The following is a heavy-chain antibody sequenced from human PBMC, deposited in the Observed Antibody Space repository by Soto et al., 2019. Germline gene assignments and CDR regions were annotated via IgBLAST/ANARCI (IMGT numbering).Heavy chain of an antibody. CDR2: IYHSGST. CDR1: GYSISSGYY. D-gene: IGHD4-17*01. V-gene: IGHV4-38-2*01. Sequence: PSETLSLTCAVSGYSISSGYYWGWIRQPPGRGLEWIGSIYHSGSTYYNPSLKSRVTISVDTSKNQFSLKLSSVTAADTAVYYCARVYGDYYPSHYYFDYWGQGTLANVSS. J-gene: IGHJ4*02. CDR3: ARVYGDYYPSHYYFDY.